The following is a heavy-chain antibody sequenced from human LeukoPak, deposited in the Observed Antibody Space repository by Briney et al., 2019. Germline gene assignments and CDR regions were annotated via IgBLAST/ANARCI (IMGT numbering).Heavy chain of an antibody. J-gene: IGHJ4*02. Sequence: GVSLRLSCAASGFTFSSYAMSWVRQAPGKGLEWVSGISGSGDNTYYADSVKGRFTISRDNSKNTLYVQVNSLGTEDTTAYYCAKGSYYDSSGSFYFDYWGQGTLVTVSS. D-gene: IGHD3-22*01. CDR1: GFTFSSYA. CDR3: AKGSYYDSSGSFYFDY. CDR2: ISGSGDNT. V-gene: IGHV3-23*01.